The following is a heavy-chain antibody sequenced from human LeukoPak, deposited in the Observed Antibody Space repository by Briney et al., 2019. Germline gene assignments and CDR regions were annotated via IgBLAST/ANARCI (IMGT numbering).Heavy chain of an antibody. V-gene: IGHV4-39*07. CDR1: GGSISSSSYY. CDR3: ARDGIHYLGSGSLFDY. CDR2: IYYSGST. D-gene: IGHD3-10*01. J-gene: IGHJ4*02. Sequence: PSETLSLTCTVSGGSISSSSYYWGWIRQPPGKGLEWIGSIYYSGSTYYNPSLKSRVTISVDTSKNQFSLKLSSVTAADTAVYYCARDGIHYLGSGSLFDYWGQGTLVTVSS.